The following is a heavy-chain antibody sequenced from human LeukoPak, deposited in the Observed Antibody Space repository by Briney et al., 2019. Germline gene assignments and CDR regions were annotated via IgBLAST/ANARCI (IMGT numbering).Heavy chain of an antibody. V-gene: IGHV3-53*01. J-gene: IGHJ6*03. Sequence: PGGSLRLSCAASGFTVSSNYMSWVRQAPGKGLEWVSVICSGGSTYYADSVKGRFTISRDNFKNTLYLQMNSLRAEDTAVYYCASGSGSYRTPYYYMDVWGTGTTVTVSS. CDR2: ICSGGST. CDR1: GFTVSSNY. D-gene: IGHD3-10*01. CDR3: ASGSGSYRTPYYYMDV.